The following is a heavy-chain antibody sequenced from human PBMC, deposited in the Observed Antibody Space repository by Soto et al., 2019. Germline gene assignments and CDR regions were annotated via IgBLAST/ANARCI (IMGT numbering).Heavy chain of an antibody. J-gene: IGHJ5*02. CDR3: ARSSGVYDILA. CDR1: GYTFTSYG. Sequence: RPPVKVSCKASGYTFTSYGISWVRQAPGQRLEWMGWINAGNGNTKYSQKFQGRVTIIRDTSASTAYMELSSLRSEDTAVYYCARSSGVYDILAWGQGTLVTVSS. CDR2: INAGNGNT. V-gene: IGHV1-3*01. D-gene: IGHD3-9*01.